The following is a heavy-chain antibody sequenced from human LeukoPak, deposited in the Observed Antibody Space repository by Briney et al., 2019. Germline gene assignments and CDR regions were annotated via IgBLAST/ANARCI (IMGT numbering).Heavy chain of an antibody. V-gene: IGHV4-34*01. D-gene: IGHD2-15*01. Sequence: SETLSLTCAVYGGSFSGYYWSWIRQPPGKGLEWIGEINHSGSTNYNPSLKSRVTISVDTSKNQFSLKLSSVTAADTAVYYCARIYGRWYFDYWGQGTLVTVSS. CDR2: INHSGST. J-gene: IGHJ4*02. CDR3: ARIYGRWYFDY. CDR1: GGSFSGYY.